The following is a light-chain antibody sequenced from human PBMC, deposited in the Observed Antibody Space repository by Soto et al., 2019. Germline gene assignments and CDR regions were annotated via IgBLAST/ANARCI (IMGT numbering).Light chain of an antibody. V-gene: IGKV3-20*01. J-gene: IGKJ3*01. CDR3: QQFGSSQSP. CDR1: QSLSNIY. CDR2: GAS. Sequence: EIVLTQSPGTLSLSPGERATLSCRASQSLSNIYLDSYQQKPGQAPRLLIYGASSSATGIPDRFSGSWSGTGFTLNISRLQPEDFAGYEFQQFGSSQSPFGPGTKVDIK.